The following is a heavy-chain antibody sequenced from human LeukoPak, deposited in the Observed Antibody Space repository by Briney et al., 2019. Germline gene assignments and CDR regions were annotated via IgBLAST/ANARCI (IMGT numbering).Heavy chain of an antibody. CDR1: GGSSSGYY. Sequence: PSETLSLTCAVYGGSSSGYYWSWIRQPPGKGREWIGEINHIGGTNYNPSLKSRVTLSVDTSKNQFSLKLSSVTAADTAVYYCARDLGSRSRWSQATLATVSS. CDR3: ARDLGSRSR. D-gene: IGHD3-10*01. CDR2: INHIGGT. V-gene: IGHV4-34*01. J-gene: IGHJ4*02.